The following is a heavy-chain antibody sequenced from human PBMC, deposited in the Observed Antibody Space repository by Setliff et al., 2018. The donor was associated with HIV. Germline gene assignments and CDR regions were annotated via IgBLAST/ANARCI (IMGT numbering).Heavy chain of an antibody. CDR3: ARAESGDYLHYFDS. V-gene: IGHV1-2*02. CDR1: GYSFTGYY. CDR2: INPNSGAT. J-gene: IGHJ4*02. D-gene: IGHD4-17*01. Sequence: ASVKVSCKTSGYSFTGYYIHWVRQAPGQGLEWMGWINPNSGATDYAQNFLGRVTMARDTSSDTAYMDLNGLNSDDTAMYFCARAESGDYLHYFDSWGQGTRVTVSS.